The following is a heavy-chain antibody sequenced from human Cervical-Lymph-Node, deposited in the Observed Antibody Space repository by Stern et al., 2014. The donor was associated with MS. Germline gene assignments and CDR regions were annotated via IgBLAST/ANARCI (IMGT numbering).Heavy chain of an antibody. J-gene: IGHJ4*02. V-gene: IGHV2-26*01. CDR1: GFSLSNARMG. D-gene: IGHD2-2*01. CDR2: HFSNDEK. Sequence: QVTLRESGPVLVKPTETLTLTCTVSGFSLSNARMGVSLIRQPPGKALEWLAHHFSNDEKSYSTSLKSRLTISRDTSKSQVVLTMTNMDPVDTATYYCARIPHPRYCSSSSCFQPYWGQGTLVTVSS. CDR3: ARIPHPRYCSSSSCFQPY.